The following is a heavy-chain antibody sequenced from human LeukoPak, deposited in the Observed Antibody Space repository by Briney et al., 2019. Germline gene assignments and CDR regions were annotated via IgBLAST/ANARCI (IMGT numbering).Heavy chain of an antibody. CDR3: ARGGNFPYDH. V-gene: IGHV4-59*08. J-gene: IGHJ4*02. D-gene: IGHD1-7*01. Sequence: SETLSLMCTVSGGSIKDYYWSWIRQPPGRGLEWIGYSYYSGSTNYNPSLETRVTISVDTSKNQFSLRLKSVTAADTAVYYCARGGNFPYDHWGQGSLVTVSS. CDR2: SYYSGST. CDR1: GGSIKDYY.